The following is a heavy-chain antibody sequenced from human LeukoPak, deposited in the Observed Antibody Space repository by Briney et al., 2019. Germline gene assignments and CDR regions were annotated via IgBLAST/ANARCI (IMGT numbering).Heavy chain of an antibody. J-gene: IGHJ4*02. CDR1: GFTFGGYA. Sequence: GGSLRLSCTASGFTFGGYAMSWVRQAPGKGLEWVGFIRSKAYGGTTEYAASVKGRFTISRDDSKSIAYLQMNSLKTEDTAVYYCKRDYGAPDYWGQGTLVTVSS. V-gene: IGHV3-49*04. CDR2: IRSKAYGGTT. CDR3: KRDYGAPDY. D-gene: IGHD4-17*01.